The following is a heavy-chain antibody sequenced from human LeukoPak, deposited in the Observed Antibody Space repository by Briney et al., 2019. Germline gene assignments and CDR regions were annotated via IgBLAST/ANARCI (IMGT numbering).Heavy chain of an antibody. CDR3: AIDRPSAIGTTARFDP. J-gene: IGHJ5*02. V-gene: IGHV1-18*04. CDR1: GYIFTTYS. Sequence: GASVKGSCKASGYIFTTYSIRWVRHAPGHGLEWMGWISTYSGNINYAQKCQGRVTMTTDTSTSTAYMELRSLRSDDTAMYYCAIDRPSAIGTTARFDPWGQGTLVAVSS. D-gene: IGHD1-1*01. CDR2: ISTYSGNI.